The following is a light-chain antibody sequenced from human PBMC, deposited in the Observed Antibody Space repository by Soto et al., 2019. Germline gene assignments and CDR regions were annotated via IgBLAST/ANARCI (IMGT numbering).Light chain of an antibody. V-gene: IGLV2-23*01. CDR1: SSDVGSYNL. CDR2: EGS. CDR3: CSYSGSSTLVV. J-gene: IGLJ2*01. Sequence: QSALTQPASVSGSPGQSITISCTGTSSDVGSYNLVSWYQQHPGKAPKLMIYEGSKRPSGVSHRFSCSKSGNTASLTISGRQAEDEADYYCCSYSGSSTLVVFGGGTKLTVL.